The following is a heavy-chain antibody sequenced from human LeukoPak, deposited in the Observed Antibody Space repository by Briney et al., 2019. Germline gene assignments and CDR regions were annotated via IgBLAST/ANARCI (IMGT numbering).Heavy chain of an antibody. V-gene: IGHV4-31*03. Sequence: SQTLSLTCTVSGGSISSGGYYWSWIRQHPGKGLGWIGYTHYSGSTYYNPSLKSRVTISVDTSKNQFSLKLSSVTAADTAVYYCAREGFGSGIRRYFDYWGQGTLVTVSS. D-gene: IGHD6-19*01. CDR1: GGSISSGGYY. J-gene: IGHJ4*02. CDR3: AREGFGSGIRRYFDY. CDR2: THYSGST.